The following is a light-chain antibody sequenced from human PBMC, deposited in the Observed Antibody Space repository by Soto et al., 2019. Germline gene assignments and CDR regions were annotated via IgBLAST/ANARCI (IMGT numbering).Light chain of an antibody. V-gene: IGKV3-11*01. J-gene: IGKJ5*01. Sequence: EIVMTQSPGTLSVSAGERATLSCRASQSVSSNLAWYQQKPGQAPRLLIYDASNRATGIPARFSGSGSGTDFTLTISSLEPEDFAVYYCQQRSNWLITFGQGTRLEIK. CDR1: QSVSSN. CDR3: QQRSNWLIT. CDR2: DAS.